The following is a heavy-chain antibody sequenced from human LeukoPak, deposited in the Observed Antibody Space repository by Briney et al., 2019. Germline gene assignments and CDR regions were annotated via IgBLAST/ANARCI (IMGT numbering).Heavy chain of an antibody. J-gene: IGHJ4*02. V-gene: IGHV1-2*02. CDR2: INPNSGGT. CDR1: RYTFTGYY. Sequence: ASVKVSCKASRYTFTGYYMHWVRQAPGQGLEWMGWINPNSGGTNYAQKFQGRVTMTRDTSISTAYMELSRLRSDDTAVYYCARLYYDILTGYCFDYWGQGTLVTVSS. D-gene: IGHD3-9*01. CDR3: ARLYYDILTGYCFDY.